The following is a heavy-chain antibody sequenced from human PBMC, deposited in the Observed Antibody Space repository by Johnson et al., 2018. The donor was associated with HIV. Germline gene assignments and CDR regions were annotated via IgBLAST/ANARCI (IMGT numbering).Heavy chain of an antibody. V-gene: IGHV3-30*03. D-gene: IGHD5-12*01. CDR3: ARVKVATINAFDI. J-gene: IGHJ3*02. CDR2: ISYDGSNK. CDR1: GFTFSSYG. Sequence: QVQLVESGGGVVQPGRSLRLSCAASGFTFSSYGMHWVRQAPGKGLEWVAAISYDGSNKYYADSVKGRFTISRDNSKNTLYLQMNSLRAEDTAVYYCARVKVATINAFDIWGQGTMVTVSS.